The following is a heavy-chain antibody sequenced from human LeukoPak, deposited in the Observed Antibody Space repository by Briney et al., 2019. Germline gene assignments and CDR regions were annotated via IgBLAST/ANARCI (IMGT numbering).Heavy chain of an antibody. CDR2: INSDGSST. CDR3: ARSPFFWSGYRYYYYGMDV. D-gene: IGHD3-3*01. CDR1: GFTFSSYW. J-gene: IGHJ6*02. V-gene: IGHV3-74*01. Sequence: GGSLRLSCAASGFTFSSYWMHWVRQAPGKGLVWDSRINSDGSSTSYADSVKGRFTISRDNAKNTLYLQMNSLRAEDTAVYYCARSPFFWSGYRYYYYGMDVWGQGTTVTVSS.